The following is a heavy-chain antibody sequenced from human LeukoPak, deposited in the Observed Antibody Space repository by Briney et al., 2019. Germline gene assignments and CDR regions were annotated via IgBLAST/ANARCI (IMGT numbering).Heavy chain of an antibody. V-gene: IGHV3-13*01. Sequence: GGSLRLSCAASGFTFRSYDMHWVRQTAGRGLEWLSAIGIGDDTHYPDSVKGRFTISRENAKNSLYLQMNSLRDGDTAVYYCVRGGIRVSGIDAFDIWGQGTMVTVSS. CDR1: GFTFRSYD. CDR3: VRGGIRVSGIDAFDI. D-gene: IGHD5/OR15-5a*01. J-gene: IGHJ3*02. CDR2: IGIGDDT.